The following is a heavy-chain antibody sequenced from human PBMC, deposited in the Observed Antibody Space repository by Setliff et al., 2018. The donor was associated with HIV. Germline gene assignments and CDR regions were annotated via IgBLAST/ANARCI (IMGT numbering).Heavy chain of an antibody. D-gene: IGHD2-15*01. J-gene: IGHJ6*02. CDR1: GYSFSSYW. Sequence: PGESLKISCKGSGYSFSSYWIGWVRQMPGKGLEWMGIIYPGDSDTRYSPSFQGQVTTSADKSISTAYLQCSSLKASDTAMYYCARLGGICSGGSCTALAYTMDVWGQGTTVTVSS. CDR3: ARLGGICSGGSCTALAYTMDV. CDR2: IYPGDSDT. V-gene: IGHV5-51*01.